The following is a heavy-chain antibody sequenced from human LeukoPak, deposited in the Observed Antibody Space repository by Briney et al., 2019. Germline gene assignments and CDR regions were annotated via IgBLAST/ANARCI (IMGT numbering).Heavy chain of an antibody. D-gene: IGHD3-3*01. CDR3: ARDQYDTWSRRGNFDS. CDR2: IKQDGSEK. Sequence: PGGSLRLSFAASGFTFSSYWMSWVRQAPGKGLEWVANIKQDGSEKYYVDSVKGRFTISRDNTKNSLYLQMNSLRVEDSAVFYCARDQYDTWSRRGNFDSWGQGTLVIVSS. J-gene: IGHJ4*02. CDR1: GFTFSSYW. V-gene: IGHV3-7*03.